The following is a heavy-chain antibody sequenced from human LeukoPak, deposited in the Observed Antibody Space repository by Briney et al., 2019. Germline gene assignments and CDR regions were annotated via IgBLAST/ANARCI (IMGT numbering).Heavy chain of an antibody. V-gene: IGHV4-39*01. D-gene: IGHD5-24*01. J-gene: IGHJ4*02. CDR1: GGSISSSSYY. CDR3: ARQEKPWVGWLQSTFDY. CDR2: IYYSGST. Sequence: ASETLSLTCTVSGGSISSSSYYWGWIRQPPGKGLEWIGSIYYSGSTYYNPSLKSRVTISVDTSKNQFSLKLSSVTAADTAVYYCARQEKPWVGWLQSTFDYWGQGTLVTVSS.